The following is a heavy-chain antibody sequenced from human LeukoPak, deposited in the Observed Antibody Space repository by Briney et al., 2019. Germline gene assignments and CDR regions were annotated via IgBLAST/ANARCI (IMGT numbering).Heavy chain of an antibody. D-gene: IGHD4-17*01. Sequence: SVKVSCKASGGTFSSYAISWVRQAPGQGLEWMGGIIPIFGTANYAQKFQGRVTMTTDTSKNTAYMELRSLRSDDTAMYYCARDSALLNNGDWYGGSDYWGQGTLVTVSS. V-gene: IGHV1-69*05. CDR2: IIPIFGTA. CDR3: ARDSALLNNGDWYGGSDY. CDR1: GGTFSSYA. J-gene: IGHJ4*02.